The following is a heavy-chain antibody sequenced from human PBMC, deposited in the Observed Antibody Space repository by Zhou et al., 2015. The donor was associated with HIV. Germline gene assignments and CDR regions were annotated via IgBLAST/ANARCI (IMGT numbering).Heavy chain of an antibody. CDR2: INAGNGNT. V-gene: IGHV1-3*05. J-gene: IGHJ4*02. CDR3: ARDRLEVIYGDYEGYFDY. D-gene: IGHD4-17*01. CDR1: GYTFTSYA. Sequence: QVQLVQSGAEEKKPGASVKVSCKASGYTFTSYAMHWVRQAPGQRLEWMGWINAGNGNTKYSQKFQGRVTITRDTSASTAYMELSSLRSEDTAVYYCARDRLEVIYGDYEGYFDYWGQGTLVTVSS.